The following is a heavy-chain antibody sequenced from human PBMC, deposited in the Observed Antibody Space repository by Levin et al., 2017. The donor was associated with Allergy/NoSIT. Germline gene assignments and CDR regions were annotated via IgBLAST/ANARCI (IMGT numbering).Heavy chain of an antibody. CDR3: AREEDSSWYFSH. CDR2: INAGNGNT. D-gene: IGHD6-13*01. Sequence: ASVKVSCKASGYTFTSYAMHWVRQAPGQRLEWMGWINAGNGNTKYSQKFQGRVTITRDTSASTAYMELSSLRSEDTAVYYCAREEDSSWYFSHWGQGTLVTVSS. V-gene: IGHV1-3*01. CDR1: GYTFTSYA. J-gene: IGHJ1*01.